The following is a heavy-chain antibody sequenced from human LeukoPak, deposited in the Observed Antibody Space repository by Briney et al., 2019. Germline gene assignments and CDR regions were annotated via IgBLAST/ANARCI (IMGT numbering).Heavy chain of an antibody. CDR2: ISGTGGST. D-gene: IGHD2-2*01. CDR1: GFTFSTYA. V-gene: IGHV3-23*01. Sequence: PGGSLRLSCAASGFTFSTYAMTWVRQAPGKGLEWVSLISGTGGSTYYADSVKGRFTISRDNSKNTLYLQMNSLRAEDTAVYYCAKDLRSNYANYMDVWGKGTTVTISS. CDR3: AKDLRSNYANYMDV. J-gene: IGHJ6*03.